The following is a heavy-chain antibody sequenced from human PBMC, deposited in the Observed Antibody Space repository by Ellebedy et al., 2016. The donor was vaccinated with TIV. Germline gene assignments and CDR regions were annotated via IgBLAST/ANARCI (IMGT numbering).Heavy chain of an antibody. CDR1: GFTFSSSG. CDR3: ARDLRGPPYSSNWTFDP. D-gene: IGHD6-13*01. J-gene: IGHJ5*02. Sequence: GESLKISCAASGFTFSSSGMHWVRQAPGKGLEWVAVIWFDGSNKYYADSVKGRFTISRDNSKNTLDLQMNSRRAEDTAMYFCARDLRGPPYSSNWTFDPWGQGTLVTVSS. CDR2: IWFDGSNK. V-gene: IGHV3-33*01.